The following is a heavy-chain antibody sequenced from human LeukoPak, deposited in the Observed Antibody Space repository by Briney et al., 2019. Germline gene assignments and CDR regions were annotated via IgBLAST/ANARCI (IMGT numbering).Heavy chain of an antibody. J-gene: IGHJ4*02. CDR1: GFTFVNAW. V-gene: IGHV3-15*01. CDR2: IKSKTDGETT. D-gene: IGHD5-12*01. Sequence: GGSLRLSCAASGFTFVNAWMSWVRQAPGKGLEWVGRIKSKTDGETTDYAAPVKGRFRISRDESENTLYLHMNSLKTEDTAVYYCTTDYGSGYSFDYWGQGTLATVSS. CDR3: TTDYGSGYSFDY.